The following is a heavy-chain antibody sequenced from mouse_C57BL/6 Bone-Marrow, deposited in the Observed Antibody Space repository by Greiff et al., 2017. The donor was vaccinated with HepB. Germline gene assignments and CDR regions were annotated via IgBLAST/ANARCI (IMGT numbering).Heavy chain of an antibody. CDR3: ARLRWRGYYAMDY. CDR1: GYTFTDYY. V-gene: IGHV1-19*01. J-gene: IGHJ4*01. Sequence: EVKLQESGPVLVKPGASVKMSCKASGYTFTDYYMNWVKQSHGKSLEWIGVINPYNGGTSYNQKFKGKATLTVDKSSSTAYMELNSLTSEDSAVYYCARLRWRGYYAMDYWGQGTSVTVSS. CDR2: INPYNGGT. D-gene: IGHD1-1*02.